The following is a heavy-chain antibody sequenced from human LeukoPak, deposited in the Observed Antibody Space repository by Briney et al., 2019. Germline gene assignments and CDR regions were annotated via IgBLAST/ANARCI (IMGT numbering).Heavy chain of an antibody. CDR1: GFTVSSNY. CDR3: ARAHNWKYGSFDF. CDR2: IYSGGST. D-gene: IGHD1-7*01. V-gene: IGHV3-53*01. J-gene: IGHJ4*02. Sequence: GGSLRLSCAGSGFTVSSNYMSWVRQAPGKGLEWVSVIYSGGSTYYADSVKGRFTISRDNSKNTLNLQMNSLRAEDTAVYYCARAHNWKYGSFDFWGQGTLVTVSS.